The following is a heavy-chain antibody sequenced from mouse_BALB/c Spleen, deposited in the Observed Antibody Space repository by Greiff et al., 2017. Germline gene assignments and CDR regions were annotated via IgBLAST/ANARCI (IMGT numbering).Heavy chain of an antibody. J-gene: IGHJ3*01. CDR1: GFTFSSYW. Sequence: EVKLMESGGGLVQPGGSMKLSCVASGFTFSSYWMSWVRQSPEKGLEWVAEIRLKSDNYATHYAESVKGKFTISRDDSKRRLYLQMNSLRAADTGIYYCTYYGNLAWFAYWGQGTLVTVSA. CDR2: IRLKSDNYAT. D-gene: IGHD2-1*01. CDR3: TYYGNLAWFAY. V-gene: IGHV6-6*02.